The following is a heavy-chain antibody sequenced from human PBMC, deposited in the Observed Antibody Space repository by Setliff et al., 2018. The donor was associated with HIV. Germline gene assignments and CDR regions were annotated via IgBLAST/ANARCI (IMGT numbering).Heavy chain of an antibody. CDR2: IYDSGST. D-gene: IGHD3-3*01. V-gene: IGHV4-39*01. CDR3: ARGRAETYYDFWGGYSNWFDP. Sequence: SETLSLTCNVYGASISNSNSYWGWIRQPPGKRLEWLGGIYDSGSTSYNPSLSSRLTISVDTSKNQFSLKLSSVTAADTAVFYCARGRAETYYDFWGGYSNWFDPWGQGTLVTVSS. CDR1: GASISNSNSY. J-gene: IGHJ5*02.